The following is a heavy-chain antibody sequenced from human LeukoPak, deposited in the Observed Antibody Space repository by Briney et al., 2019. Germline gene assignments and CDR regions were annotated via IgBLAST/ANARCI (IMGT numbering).Heavy chain of an antibody. D-gene: IGHD3-10*02. Sequence: GGSLRLSCAASGFIFSTYWMHWVRQAPGKGLEWVAYISTSGSSAYYTDSVQGRFTISRDNAKNSLYLQMNSLRAEDTAVYYCAELGITMIGGVWGKGTTVTISS. CDR1: GFIFSTYW. CDR3: AELGITMIGGV. J-gene: IGHJ6*04. CDR2: ISTSGSSA. V-gene: IGHV3-48*04.